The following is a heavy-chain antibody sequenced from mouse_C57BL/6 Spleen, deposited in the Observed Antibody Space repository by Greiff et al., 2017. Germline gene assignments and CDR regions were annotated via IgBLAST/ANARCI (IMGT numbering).Heavy chain of an antibody. V-gene: IGHV1-82*01. CDR1: GYAFSSSW. CDR2: IYLGDGDT. D-gene: IGHD2-4*01. Sequence: VEPGASVKISCKASGYAFSSSWMNWVKQRPGKGLEWIGRIYLGDGDTNYNGKFKGKATLTADKSSSTAYMQLSSLTSEDSAVYFCARSGDYWFAYWGQGTLVTVSA. J-gene: IGHJ3*01. CDR3: ARSGDYWFAY.